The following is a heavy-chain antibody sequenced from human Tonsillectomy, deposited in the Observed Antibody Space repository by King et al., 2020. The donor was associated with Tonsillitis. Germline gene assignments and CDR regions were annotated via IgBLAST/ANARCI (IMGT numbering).Heavy chain of an antibody. Sequence: QLQQWGAGLLKPSETLSLTCAVYGGSFSGHYWSWIRQPPGKGLEWIGEINHSGSTNYNPSLKSRVTISVDTSKNQFSLKLSSVTAADTAVYYCARGYDILTGWGQGTLVTVSS. D-gene: IGHD3-9*01. CDR3: ARGYDILTG. V-gene: IGHV4-34*01. J-gene: IGHJ4*02. CDR2: INHSGST. CDR1: GGSFSGHY.